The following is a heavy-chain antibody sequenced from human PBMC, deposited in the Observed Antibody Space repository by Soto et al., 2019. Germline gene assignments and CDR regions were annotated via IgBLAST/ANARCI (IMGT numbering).Heavy chain of an antibody. D-gene: IGHD2-15*01. CDR1: GFSLSTSAVG. V-gene: IGHV2-5*02. Sequence: QITLKESGPTLVKPTQTLTLTCTFTGFSLSTSAVGMGWIRQPPGKALECLALIYWDDDKRYSPSLKSRLTITKDTSKSQLVLTITNMDPVDTARYYCAHRGLGGWFDPWGQGTLVTVSS. J-gene: IGHJ5*02. CDR3: AHRGLGGWFDP. CDR2: IYWDDDK.